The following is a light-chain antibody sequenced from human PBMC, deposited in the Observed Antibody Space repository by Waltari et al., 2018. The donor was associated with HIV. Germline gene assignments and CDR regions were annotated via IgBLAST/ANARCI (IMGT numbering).Light chain of an antibody. CDR3: QQYYSSPPYT. CDR1: PGVLYSSNNKNY. V-gene: IGKV4-1*01. J-gene: IGKJ2*01. CDR2: WAF. Sequence: DIVMTQSPDALAVSLGERATINCKSSPGVLYSSNNKNYLSWYQQKPGPPPKLLIYWAFTRESGVPDRFSGSGSGTDFTLTISSLQAEDVAVYYCQQYYSSPPYTFGQGTKLEIK.